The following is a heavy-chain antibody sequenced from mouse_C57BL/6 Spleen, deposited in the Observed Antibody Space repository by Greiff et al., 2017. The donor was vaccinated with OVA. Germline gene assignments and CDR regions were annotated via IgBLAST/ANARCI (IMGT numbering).Heavy chain of an antibody. J-gene: IGHJ2*01. CDR1: GYTFTSYW. CDR3: ARSHAAQAFDY. V-gene: IGHV1-61*01. Sequence: VQLQQPGAELVRPGSSVKLSCKASGYTFTSYWMDWVKQRPGQGLEWIGNIYPSDSGTHYNQKFKDKATLTVDKSSSTAYMQLSSLTSEDSAVYYCARSHAAQAFDYWGQGTTLTVSS. CDR2: IYPSDSGT. D-gene: IGHD3-2*02.